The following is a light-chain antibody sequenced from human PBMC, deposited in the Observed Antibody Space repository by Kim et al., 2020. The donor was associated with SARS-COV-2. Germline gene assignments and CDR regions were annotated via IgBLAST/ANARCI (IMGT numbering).Light chain of an antibody. CDR1: ETIDAI. V-gene: IGKV1-5*03. J-gene: IGKJ2*01. CDR2: EAS. CDR3: HHYRHDQYT. Sequence: SASAGYVGTSACRASETIDAICAWYQQKPGKAPTPPNYEASRLQTGVPARFSGSGGGTEYSLTISNLQADDFATYDCHHYRHDQYTFGQGTKLEI.